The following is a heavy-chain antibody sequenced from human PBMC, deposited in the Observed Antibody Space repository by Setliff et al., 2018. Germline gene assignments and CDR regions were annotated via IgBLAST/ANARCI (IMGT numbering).Heavy chain of an antibody. CDR3: GRTMTYYYLCMDV. Sequence: PSETLSLTCGASGGTFSDYYWTWIRQFPGKGLEWIGEINHSGSTKYNPSLKSRVTMSIDKSKNQVSLELSSVTTADTAVYYCGRTMTYYYLCMDVWGNGTTVTVSS. J-gene: IGHJ6*03. V-gene: IGHV4-34*08. CDR2: INHSGST. CDR1: GGTFSDYY.